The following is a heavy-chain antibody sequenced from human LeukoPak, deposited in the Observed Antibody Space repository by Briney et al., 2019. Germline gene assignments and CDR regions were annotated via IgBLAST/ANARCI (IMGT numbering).Heavy chain of an antibody. V-gene: IGHV4-39*01. CDR1: GGSISSSSYY. J-gene: IGHJ4*02. CDR2: IYYSGST. CDR3: ARARTTVVTLDY. D-gene: IGHD4-23*01. Sequence: SETLSLTCTVSGGSISSSSYYWGWIRQPPGKGLEWIGSIYYSGSTYYNPSLKSRVTISVDTSKNQFSLKPSSVTAADTAVYYCARARTTVVTLDYWGQGTLVTVSS.